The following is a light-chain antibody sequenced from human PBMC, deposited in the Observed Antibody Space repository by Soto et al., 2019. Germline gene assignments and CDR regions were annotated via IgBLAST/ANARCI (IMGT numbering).Light chain of an antibody. CDR2: AAS. CDR3: QQSYGTPIT. V-gene: IGKV1-39*01. Sequence: DIQMTQSPSSLSASVGDRVTITCRASQSISSYLNWYQQKPGKAPKLLSYAASSLQSGVPSRFSGSGSGTDFTLTISSLQPEDFATYYCQQSYGTPITFGQGTRLEIK. J-gene: IGKJ5*01. CDR1: QSISSY.